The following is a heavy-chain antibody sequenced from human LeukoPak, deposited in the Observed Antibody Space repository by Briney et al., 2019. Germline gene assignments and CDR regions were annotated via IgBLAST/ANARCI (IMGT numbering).Heavy chain of an antibody. V-gene: IGHV1-69*04. D-gene: IGHD3-10*01. J-gene: IGHJ3*02. CDR2: IIPILGIA. Sequence: ASVKVSCKASGGTFSSYAISWVRQAPGQGLEWMGRIIPILGIANYAQKFQGRVTITADKSTSPAYIELSSRRSGDTAVYSCGREGYYGSGSYYPSAFDIWGQGTMVTVSS. CDR1: GGTFSSYA. CDR3: GREGYYGSGSYYPSAFDI.